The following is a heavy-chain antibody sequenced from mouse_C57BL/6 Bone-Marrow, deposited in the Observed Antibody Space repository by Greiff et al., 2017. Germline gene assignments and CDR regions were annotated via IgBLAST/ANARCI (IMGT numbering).Heavy chain of an antibody. Sequence: QVQLQQSGPGLVQPSQSLSITCTASGFSLTSYGVHWVRQSPGKGLEWLGVICRGGSTDYNAAFMSRLSITKDNSKSQDFFKMNSLQADDSAIYYCAKVDYYAMDYWGQGTSVTVSS. CDR2: ICRGGST. V-gene: IGHV2-5*01. CDR1: GFSLTSYG. CDR3: AKVDYYAMDY. J-gene: IGHJ4*01.